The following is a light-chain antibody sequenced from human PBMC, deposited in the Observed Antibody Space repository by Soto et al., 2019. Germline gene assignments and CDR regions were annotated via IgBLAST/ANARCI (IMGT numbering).Light chain of an antibody. J-gene: IGKJ4*02. CDR2: SAS. Sequence: DSQMTQSPSALSASVGDRVTITCRASQYISTYLNWYRQKSGKAPEVLIYSASTLQSGVPSRFSGRGSGTDFTLTIIGLQSEDFATYYCQQSYTTPRTVGAGTKVDIK. V-gene: IGKV1-39*01. CDR3: QQSYTTPRT. CDR1: QYISTY.